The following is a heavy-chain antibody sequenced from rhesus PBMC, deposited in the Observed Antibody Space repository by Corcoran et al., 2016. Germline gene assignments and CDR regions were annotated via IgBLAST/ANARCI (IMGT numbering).Heavy chain of an antibody. CDR2: INGNSGST. V-gene: IGHV4-80*01. Sequence: QLQLQESGPGLVKPSETLSLTCAVSGGSFSSYWWSWIRHPPGKGLEWIGEINGNSGSTNYNPSLKSRVTISKDASKNQFALKLSSVTAADTAVYYCARLTYYYDSGYFDYWGQGVLVTVSS. CDR1: GGSFSSYW. CDR3: ARLTYYYDSGYFDY. J-gene: IGHJ4*01. D-gene: IGHD3-28*01.